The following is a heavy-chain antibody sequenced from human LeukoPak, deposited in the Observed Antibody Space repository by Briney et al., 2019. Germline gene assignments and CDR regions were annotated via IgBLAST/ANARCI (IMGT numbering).Heavy chain of an antibody. CDR2: IKQDGSEK. CDR3: ANSPYGDWSFDF. CDR1: GFTFSSYW. Sequence: GGSLRLSCAASGFTFSSYWMSWVRQAPGKGLEWVANIKQDGSEKYYGDSVKGRFTISRDNSRNTLYLQMDSLRGEDTAVYYCANSPYGDWSFDFWGQGTLVTVSS. D-gene: IGHD4-17*01. J-gene: IGHJ4*02. V-gene: IGHV3-7*01.